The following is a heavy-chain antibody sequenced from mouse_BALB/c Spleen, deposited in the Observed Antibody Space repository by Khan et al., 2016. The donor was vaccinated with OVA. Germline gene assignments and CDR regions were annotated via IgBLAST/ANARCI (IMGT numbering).Heavy chain of an antibody. CDR2: TTYIVNT. CDR1: GYSTTSDYV. Sequence: EVQLQETGPGLVKPSQSLSLTRILTGYSTTSDYVWTWIRQFPGHKLDWIGYTTYIVNTNYHPSLKCRISIGRDTSKNQFFLQLYSVTTQDTATYYCRRRSVWGAGTTVTVSS. CDR3: RRRSV. J-gene: IGHJ1*01. V-gene: IGHV3-2*02.